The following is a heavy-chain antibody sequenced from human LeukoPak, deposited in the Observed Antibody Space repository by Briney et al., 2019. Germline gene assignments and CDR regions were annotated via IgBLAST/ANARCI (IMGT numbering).Heavy chain of an antibody. V-gene: IGHV3-7*03. CDR1: GFTFSSYA. D-gene: IGHD1-26*01. J-gene: IGHJ3*02. Sequence: GGSLRLSCAASGFTFSSYAMTWVRQAPGKGLEWVANIEEDGNRKYYVDSVEGRFTISRDNAKNSLYLQMNSLRAEDAAIYYCARDTTPSYSETYYDALDIWGQGTVVTVSS. CDR2: IEEDGNRK. CDR3: ARDTTPSYSETYYDALDI.